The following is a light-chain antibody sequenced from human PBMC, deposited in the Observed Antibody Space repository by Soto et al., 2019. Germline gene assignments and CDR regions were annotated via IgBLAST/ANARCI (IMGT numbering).Light chain of an antibody. CDR3: QQYGSSGT. V-gene: IGKV3-20*01. J-gene: IGKJ1*01. Sequence: EIVLTQSPGTLSLSPGERATLSCRASQSVSNNYLAWYQQQPGQAPRLLFYGASNRATGITDRLRGSVSDTDFTLTINSLEPEDFAVYYCQQYGSSGTFGQGTKVDIK. CDR1: QSVSNNY. CDR2: GAS.